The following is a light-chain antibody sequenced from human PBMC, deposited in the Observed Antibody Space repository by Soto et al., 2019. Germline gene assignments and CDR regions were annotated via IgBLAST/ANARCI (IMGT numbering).Light chain of an antibody. V-gene: IGKV1-12*02. J-gene: IGKJ2*01. CDR2: AAS. Sequence: DIQMTQSPSSVSASVGDRVTITCRASQHIGIYLAWYQQKPGKAPKLLIYAASTLQSGVPSRFRGSGSGTDFTLTISSLQPEDVANSVCQQDMSLPYTFGQGTKVAIK. CDR1: QHIGIY. CDR3: QQDMSLPYT.